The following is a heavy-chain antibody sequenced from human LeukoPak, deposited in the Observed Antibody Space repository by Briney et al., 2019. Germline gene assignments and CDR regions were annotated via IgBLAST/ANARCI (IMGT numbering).Heavy chain of an antibody. Sequence: GASVKVSCKASGYTFTGYYMHWVRQAPGQGLEWMGWINPNSGGTNYAQKFQGRVTMTRDTSISTAYMELSRLKSDDTAVYYCARGSRGGSQSTYYYYYMDVWGKGTTVTVSS. V-gene: IGHV1-2*02. J-gene: IGHJ6*03. CDR1: GYTFTGYY. CDR2: INPNSGGT. D-gene: IGHD5-12*01. CDR3: ARGSRGGSQSTYYYYYMDV.